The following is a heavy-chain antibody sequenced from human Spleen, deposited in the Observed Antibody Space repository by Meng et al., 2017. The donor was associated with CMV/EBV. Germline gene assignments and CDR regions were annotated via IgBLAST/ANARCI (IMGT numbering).Heavy chain of an antibody. J-gene: IGHJ5*02. V-gene: IGHV1-2*02. CDR1: GYTFTGYY. CDR3: ARDLGINDFWSGRNWFDP. Sequence: ASVKVSCKASGYTFTGYYMHWVRQAPGQGLEWMGWINPNSGGTNYAQKFQGRVTMTRDTSISTDYMELSRLRSDDTAVYYCARDLGINDFWSGRNWFDPWGQGTLVTVSS. CDR2: INPNSGGT. D-gene: IGHD3-3*01.